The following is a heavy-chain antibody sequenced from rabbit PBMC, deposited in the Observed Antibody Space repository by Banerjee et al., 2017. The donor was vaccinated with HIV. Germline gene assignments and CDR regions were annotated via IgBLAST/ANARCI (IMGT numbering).Heavy chain of an antibody. CDR2: INTSSGNT. V-gene: IGHV1S45*01. Sequence: QELLEEAGGDLVKPEGSLTLTCKASGFSFSNRYVMCWVRQAPGKGLEWIACINTSSGNTEYASWAKGRFTIPKPSSPAVTVEITSLTAAGRATYFCARGGYGGYAGGGYLWGQGTLVTVS. D-gene: IGHD8-1*01. J-gene: IGHJ6*01. CDR3: ARGGYGGYAGGGYL. CDR1: GFSFSNRYV.